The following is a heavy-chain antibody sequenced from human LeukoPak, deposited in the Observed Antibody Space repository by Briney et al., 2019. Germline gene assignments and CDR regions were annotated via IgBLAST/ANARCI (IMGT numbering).Heavy chain of an antibody. CDR2: IYYSGST. D-gene: IGHD3-22*01. Sequence: SETLSLTCTVSGGSISSYYWSWIRQPPGKGLEWIGYIYYSGSTDYNHSLKSRVTISVDTSKNQFSLKLSSVTAADTAVYYCARTDYYDSSGYPYWGQGTLVTVSS. CDR3: ARTDYYDSSGYPY. V-gene: IGHV4-59*01. J-gene: IGHJ4*02. CDR1: GGSISSYY.